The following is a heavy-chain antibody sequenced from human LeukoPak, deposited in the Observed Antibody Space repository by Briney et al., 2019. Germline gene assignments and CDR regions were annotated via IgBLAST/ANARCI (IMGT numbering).Heavy chain of an antibody. J-gene: IGHJ2*01. Sequence: GGSLRLSCAASGISLSSLWMSWFRQAPGKGQEWVADIRQDGSDEHYVASVKGRFTISRDSTSLFLQMNSLRAEDTAIYYCAGGQGWHFDLWGRGTLITLSS. CDR3: AGGQGWHFDL. CDR1: GISLSSLW. V-gene: IGHV3-7*01. CDR2: IRQDGSDE. D-gene: IGHD2-15*01.